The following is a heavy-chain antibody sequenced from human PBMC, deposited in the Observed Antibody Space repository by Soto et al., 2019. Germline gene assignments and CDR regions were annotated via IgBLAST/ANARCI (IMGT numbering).Heavy chain of an antibody. Sequence: SETLSLTCTVSGGSISSYYWSWIRQPPGKGLEWIGNIHYSGSTDYNPSLKSRITISVDTSKNQFSLKLSSVTAADTAVYYCARVTSFYFDTSGSAAPDAFDIWGQG. J-gene: IGHJ3*02. V-gene: IGHV4-59*08. CDR3: ARVTSFYFDTSGSAAPDAFDI. D-gene: IGHD3-22*01. CDR2: IHYSGST. CDR1: GGSISSYY.